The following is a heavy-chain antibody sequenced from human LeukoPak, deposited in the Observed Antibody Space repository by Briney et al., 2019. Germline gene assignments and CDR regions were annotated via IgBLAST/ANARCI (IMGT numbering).Heavy chain of an antibody. CDR3: ARAGYYDSSAYPYAFDI. J-gene: IGHJ3*02. V-gene: IGHV4-59*01. D-gene: IGHD3-22*01. Sequence: SETLSLTCTVSGGSISSYYWSWIRQPPGKGLEWIGYIYYSGSTNYNPSLKSRVTISVDTSKNQFSLKLSSVTAADTAVYYCARAGYYDSSAYPYAFDIWGQGTMVTVSS. CDR2: IYYSGST. CDR1: GGSISSYY.